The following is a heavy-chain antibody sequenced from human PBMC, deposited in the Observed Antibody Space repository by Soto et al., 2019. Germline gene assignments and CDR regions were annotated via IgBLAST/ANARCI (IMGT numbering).Heavy chain of an antibody. CDR1: GVTFSNYI. V-gene: IGHV3-30-3*01. Sequence: QVQLVESGGGVVQPGRSLRLSCAASGVTFSNYIMHWVRQAPGKGLEWVAIILHDGNNKYYADSVKGRFTISRDNSKNTLYPQMNRLRTEDTAIYYCARDDEGGSYCDLGYWGQGTLVTVSS. CDR3: ARDDEGGSYCDLGY. D-gene: IGHD3-10*01. J-gene: IGHJ4*02. CDR2: ILHDGNNK.